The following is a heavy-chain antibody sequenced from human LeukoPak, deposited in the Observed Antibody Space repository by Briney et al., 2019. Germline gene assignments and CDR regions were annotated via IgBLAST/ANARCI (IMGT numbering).Heavy chain of an antibody. CDR2: ISYDGRNK. Sequence: PGGSLRLSCAASGFTFSSYAMHWVRQAPGKGLEGVAVISYDGRNKYYADSVKGRFTISRDNSKNTLYLQMNSLRAEDTAVYYCARDRAKGIAAAGTLAYWGQGTLVTVSS. J-gene: IGHJ4*02. CDR1: GFTFSSYA. V-gene: IGHV3-30*04. CDR3: ARDRAKGIAAAGTLAY. D-gene: IGHD6-13*01.